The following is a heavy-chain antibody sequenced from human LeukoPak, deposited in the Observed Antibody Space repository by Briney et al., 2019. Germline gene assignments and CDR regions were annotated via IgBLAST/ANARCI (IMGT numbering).Heavy chain of an antibody. CDR3: ARLWETRKDAFDI. Sequence: ASVKVSCKASGYTFTGYYMHWVRQAPGQGLEWMGWMNPNSGNTGYAQKFQGRVTMTRNTSISTAYMELSSLRSEDTAVYYCARLWETRKDAFDIWGQGTMVTVSS. D-gene: IGHD1-26*01. CDR2: MNPNSGNT. CDR1: GYTFTGYY. V-gene: IGHV1-8*02. J-gene: IGHJ3*02.